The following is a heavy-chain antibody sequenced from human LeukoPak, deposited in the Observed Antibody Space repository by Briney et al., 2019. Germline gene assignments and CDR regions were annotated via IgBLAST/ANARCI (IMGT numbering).Heavy chain of an antibody. CDR3: ARAAIVTSDAFDI. CDR2: SGAYIGNT. D-gene: IGHD4-11*01. V-gene: IGHV1-18*01. Sequence: ASVKISCKASGYVFSSFGVCWVRQAPGQGLEWMGWSGAYIGNTNYAQKFQGRLTMTTDASMSIAYMELRSLRSDDTAVYYCARAAIVTSDAFDIWGQGTMVTVSS. CDR1: GYVFSSFG. J-gene: IGHJ3*02.